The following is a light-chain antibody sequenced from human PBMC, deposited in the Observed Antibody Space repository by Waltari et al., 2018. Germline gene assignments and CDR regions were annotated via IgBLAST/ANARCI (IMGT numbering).Light chain of an antibody. Sequence: EVVLTQSPVTRSVSPGERVTLPCRASQSISSNLAWYQQKPGQAPRLLLFGAYASAAGIPARFSGSESGTEFTLTISSLQSEDFAVYYCQQYNSWPRTFGQGTKVGIK. CDR3: QQYNSWPRT. V-gene: IGKV3-15*01. CDR2: GAY. J-gene: IGKJ1*01. CDR1: QSISSN.